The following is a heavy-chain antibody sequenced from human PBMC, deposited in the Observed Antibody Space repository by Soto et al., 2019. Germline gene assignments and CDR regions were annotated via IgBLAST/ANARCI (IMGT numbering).Heavy chain of an antibody. CDR2: INHSGST. J-gene: IGHJ1*01. V-gene: IGHV4-34*01. CDR1: GGSFSGYY. CDR3: ARTRGYCSSTSCYAGRLYFQH. D-gene: IGHD2-2*01. Sequence: SETLSLTCAVYGGSFSGYYWSWIRQPPGKGLEWIGEINHSGSTNYNPSLKSRVTISVDTSKNQFPLKLSSVTAADTAVYYCARTRGYCSSTSCYAGRLYFQHWGQGTLVTVS.